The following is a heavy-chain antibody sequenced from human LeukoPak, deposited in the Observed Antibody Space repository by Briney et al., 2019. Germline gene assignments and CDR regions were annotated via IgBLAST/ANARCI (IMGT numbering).Heavy chain of an antibody. CDR3: ARGDTHHVLRYFDWSIDC. Sequence: GGSLRLSCAASGFTFSSYEMNWVRQAPGKGLEWVSYISSSGSTIYYADSVKGRFTISRDNAKNSLYLQMNSLRAEDTAVYYCARGDTHHVLRYFDWSIDCWGQGTLVTVSS. V-gene: IGHV3-48*03. D-gene: IGHD3-9*01. J-gene: IGHJ4*02. CDR2: ISSSGSTI. CDR1: GFTFSSYE.